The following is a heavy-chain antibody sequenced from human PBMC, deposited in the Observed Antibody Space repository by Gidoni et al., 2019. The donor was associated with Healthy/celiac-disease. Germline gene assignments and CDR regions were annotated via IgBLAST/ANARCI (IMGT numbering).Heavy chain of an antibody. Sequence: EVQLVEYGGGWVKPGGSLRLSCAASGFTFSNAWMSWVRQAPGKGLEWVGRIKSKTDGGTTDYAAPVKGRFTIARDDSKNTLYLQMNSLKTEDTAVYYCTTDWPTGTTWVLEIDYWGQGTLVTVSS. CDR1: GFTFSNAW. V-gene: IGHV3-15*01. CDR3: TTDWPTGTTWVLEIDY. D-gene: IGHD1-7*01. J-gene: IGHJ4*02. CDR2: IKSKTDGGTT.